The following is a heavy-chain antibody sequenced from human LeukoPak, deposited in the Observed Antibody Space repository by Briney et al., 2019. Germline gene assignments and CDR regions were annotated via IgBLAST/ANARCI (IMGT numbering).Heavy chain of an antibody. Sequence: SETLSLTCTVSGGSISSNIYYWGWIRQPPGKGLEWIGDIYYSGSTYYNPSLKSRVTVSVDTSKDQFSLKLSSVTTADTAVYYCARRGGYDFSYDYWGQGILVTVSS. V-gene: IGHV4-39*01. D-gene: IGHD5-12*01. CDR1: GGSISSNIYY. CDR2: IYYSGST. J-gene: IGHJ4*02. CDR3: ARRGGYDFSYDY.